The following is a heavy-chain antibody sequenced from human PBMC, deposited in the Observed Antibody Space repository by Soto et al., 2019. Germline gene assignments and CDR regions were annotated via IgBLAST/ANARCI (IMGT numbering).Heavy chain of an antibody. CDR3: ARALCSGSYRLDWFDP. CDR2: IYPNGNT. Sequence: SETLSLTGAVSGGSISGGGFSWSWIRQPPGKGLEWIGYIYPNGNTYYTPSLRSRVTISVDMSKNQFSLRVKSVTAADTAVYYCARALCSGSYRLDWFDPWGQGILVTVSS. J-gene: IGHJ5*02. D-gene: IGHD3-3*01. CDR1: GGSISGGGFS. V-gene: IGHV4-30-2*01.